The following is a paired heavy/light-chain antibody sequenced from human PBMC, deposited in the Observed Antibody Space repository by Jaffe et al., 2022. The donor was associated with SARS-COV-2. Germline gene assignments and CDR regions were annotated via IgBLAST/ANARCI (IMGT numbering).Light chain of an antibody. Sequence: DIVMTQSPDSLAVSLGERATINCRSSQSVLYNSNNKNYLAWYQQKPGQPPKLLIYGASTRESGVPDRFSGSGSGTDFTLTISSLQAEDVAVYYCQQYYSTPFTFGPGTKVDIK. CDR3: QQYYSTPFT. CDR2: GAS. V-gene: IGKV4-1*01. J-gene: IGKJ3*01. CDR1: QSVLYNSNNKNY.
Heavy chain of an antibody. CDR3: ATSVSLDAFDI. Sequence: EVQLVESGGGLVKPGGSLRLSCVASGFTFANVWMTWIRQVPGKGLEWVCRIKRRIESETTDYAAPVKGRFTISRDDSKNTLYLQMNSLKIEDTAVYYCATSVSLDAFDIWGQGTMVAVSS. CDR1: GFTFANVW. V-gene: IGHV3-15*01. CDR2: IKRRIESETT. J-gene: IGHJ3*02.